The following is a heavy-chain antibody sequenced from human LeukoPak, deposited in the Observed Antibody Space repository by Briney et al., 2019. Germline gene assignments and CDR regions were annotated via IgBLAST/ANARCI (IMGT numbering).Heavy chain of an antibody. CDR2: ISAYNGNT. D-gene: IGHD3-3*01. CDR1: GYTFTSYG. Sequence: ASVKVSCTASGYTFTSYGISWVRQAPGQGLEWMGWISAYNGNTNYAQKLQGRVTMTTDTSTSTAYMELRSLRSDDTAVYYCARGQAYYDFWSGYSFDYWGQGTLVTVSS. CDR3: ARGQAYYDFWSGYSFDY. V-gene: IGHV1-18*01. J-gene: IGHJ4*02.